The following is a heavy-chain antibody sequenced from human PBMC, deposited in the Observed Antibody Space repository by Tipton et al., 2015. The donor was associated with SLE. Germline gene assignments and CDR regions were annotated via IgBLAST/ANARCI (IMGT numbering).Heavy chain of an antibody. J-gene: IGHJ5*02. Sequence: GSLRLSCEASGFSFRNYWMSWVRQAPGKGLEWVANIKEDGSEKYYVDSVKGRFTISRDNAKNSLYLQMNSLRVEDTAVYYCATGGSWFDLWGQGTLVTVSS. V-gene: IGHV3-7*01. CDR3: ATGGSWFDL. CDR2: IKEDGSEK. CDR1: GFSFRNYW.